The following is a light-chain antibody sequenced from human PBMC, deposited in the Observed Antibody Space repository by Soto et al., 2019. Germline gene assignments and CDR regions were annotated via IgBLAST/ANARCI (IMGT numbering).Light chain of an antibody. Sequence: EIVMTQSPATLSVSPGERATLSCRASQSVSSNLAWYQQKRGQAPRLLMYCASTRATGIPARFSGSWSGTEFTLTISSLHAEDFAVYYCQQYNNWPPWTFGQGTKVEL. CDR1: QSVSSN. V-gene: IGKV3-15*01. CDR3: QQYNNWPPWT. CDR2: CAS. J-gene: IGKJ1*01.